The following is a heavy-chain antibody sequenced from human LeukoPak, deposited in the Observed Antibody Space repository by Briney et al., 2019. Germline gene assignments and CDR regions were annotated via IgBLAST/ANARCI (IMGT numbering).Heavy chain of an antibody. J-gene: IGHJ4*02. D-gene: IGHD6-19*01. CDR1: GFTFSSYA. V-gene: IGHV3-23*01. CDR2: ITNTGLST. Sequence: PGGSLRLSCAASGFTFSSYAMSWARQAPGKGLEWVSAITNTGLSTYYADSVKGRFTISRDNSKNTLYVQMNSLRAEDTAVYFCAKAPRKTVAGLSGSDFWGQGTRVTVSS. CDR3: AKAPRKTVAGLSGSDF.